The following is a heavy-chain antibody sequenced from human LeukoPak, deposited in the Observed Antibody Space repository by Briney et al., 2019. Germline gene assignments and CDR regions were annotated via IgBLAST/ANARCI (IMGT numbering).Heavy chain of an antibody. V-gene: IGHV5-51*01. J-gene: IGHJ5*02. CDR2: IYPDDSDT. CDR1: GYSFTSYW. Sequence: GESLKISCKGSGYSFTSYWIGWVRQMPGKGLEWMGIIYPDDSDTRYSQSFQGQVTISADKSINTAYLQWSSLRASDTAIYYCARRGRTTVTTNWFDPWGQGTLVIVSS. CDR3: ARRGRTTVTTNWFDP. D-gene: IGHD4-17*01.